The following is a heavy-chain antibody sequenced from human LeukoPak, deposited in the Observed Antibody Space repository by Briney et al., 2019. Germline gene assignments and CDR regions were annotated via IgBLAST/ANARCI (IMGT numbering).Heavy chain of an antibody. V-gene: IGHV1-2*02. CDR1: GYTFTSYA. CDR2: INPNSGST. D-gene: IGHD2-15*01. CDR3: ASLGYCSGDRCYFYYMDV. Sequence: ASVKVSCKASGYTFTSYAISWVRQAPGQGLEWMGWINPNSGSTYYAQKFQGRVTMTRDTSISTAYMELSRLRSDDTAVYYCASLGYCSGDRCYFYYMDVWGKGTTVTVSS. J-gene: IGHJ6*03.